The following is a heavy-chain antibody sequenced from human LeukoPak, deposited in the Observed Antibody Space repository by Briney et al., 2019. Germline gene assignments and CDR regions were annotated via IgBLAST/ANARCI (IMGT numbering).Heavy chain of an antibody. Sequence: PGGSLRLSCAASGFTFSSYEMNWVRQAPGKGLEWASYISSSGSTIYYAESVKGRFTISRDNAKNSLYLQMNSLRAEDTAVYYCARDLLRENWGQGTLVTVSS. CDR2: ISSSGSTI. J-gene: IGHJ4*02. D-gene: IGHD2-15*01. V-gene: IGHV3-48*03. CDR3: ARDLLREN. CDR1: GFTFSSYE.